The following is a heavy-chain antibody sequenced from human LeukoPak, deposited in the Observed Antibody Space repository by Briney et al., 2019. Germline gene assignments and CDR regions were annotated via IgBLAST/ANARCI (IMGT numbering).Heavy chain of an antibody. V-gene: IGHV3-74*01. J-gene: IGHJ4*02. CDR3: ARGLQALPAAVADY. CDR2: INSDGSVT. D-gene: IGHD2-2*01. Sequence: GGSLRLSCAASGFTFSSYWMHWVRQAPGKGLVWFSRINSDGSVTTYADSVKGRFTISRDDAGNTLYLHMNSLRAEDTAVYYCARGLQALPAAVADYWGQGTLVTVSS. CDR1: GFTFSSYW.